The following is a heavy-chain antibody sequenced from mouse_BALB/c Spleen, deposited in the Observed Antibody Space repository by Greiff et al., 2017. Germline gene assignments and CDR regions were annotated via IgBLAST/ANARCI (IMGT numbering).Heavy chain of an antibody. V-gene: IGHV3-2*02. CDR1: GYSITSDYA. CDR2: ISYSGST. CDR3: ARMSPDYYAMDY. J-gene: IGHJ4*01. Sequence: VQLQQSGPGLVKPSQSLSLTCTVTGYSITSDYAWNWIRQFPGNKLEWMGYISYSGSTSYNPSLKSRISITRDTSKNQFFLQLNSVTTEDTATYYCARMSPDYYAMDYWGQGTSVTVSS.